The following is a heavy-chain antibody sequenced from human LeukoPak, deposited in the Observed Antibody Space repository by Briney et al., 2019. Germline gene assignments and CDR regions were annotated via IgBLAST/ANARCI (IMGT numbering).Heavy chain of an antibody. J-gene: IGHJ4*02. D-gene: IGHD2-2*01. V-gene: IGHV1-18*01. Sequence: ASVKVSCTASGYTFTSYGISWVRQAPGQGLEWMGWISAYNGNTNYAQKLQGRVTMTTDTSTSTAYMELRSLRSDDTAVYYCAREALYCSSTSRYFEFWGQGTLVTVSS. CDR2: ISAYNGNT. CDR3: AREALYCSSTSRYFEF. CDR1: GYTFTSYG.